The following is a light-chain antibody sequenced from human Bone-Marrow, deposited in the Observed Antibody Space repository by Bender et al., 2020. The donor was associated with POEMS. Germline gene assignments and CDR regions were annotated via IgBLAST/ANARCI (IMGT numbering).Light chain of an antibody. CDR3: AAWEDSLNGWV. V-gene: IGLV1-44*01. J-gene: IGLJ3*02. CDR1: SSNIGTNP. CDR2: INN. Sequence: QSVVTQPPSVSGNPGQRVTISCSGSSSNIGTNPVNWYQQLPGTAPKLLIYINNQRPSGVPDRFSGSKSGTSASLAISGLQSEDEADYYCAAWEDSLNGWVFGGGTKLTVL.